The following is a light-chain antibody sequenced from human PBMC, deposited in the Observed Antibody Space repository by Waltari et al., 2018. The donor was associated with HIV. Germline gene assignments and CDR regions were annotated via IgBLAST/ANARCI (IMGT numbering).Light chain of an antibody. J-gene: IGKJ3*01. CDR1: QGISSA. V-gene: IGKV1-13*02. CDR2: DAS. Sequence: AIQLTQSPSSLSASVGDRVTITCRASQGISSALVWYQQKPGKAPKLLIYDASSLESGVPSRFSGSGSGTDFTLTISSLQPEDFATYYCQQFNSYLFTFGPGTKVDIK. CDR3: QQFNSYLFT.